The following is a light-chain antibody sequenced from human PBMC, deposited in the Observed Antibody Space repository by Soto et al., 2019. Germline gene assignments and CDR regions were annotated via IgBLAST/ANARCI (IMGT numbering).Light chain of an antibody. Sequence: EIVLTQSPGTLSLSPGERATLSCRASQSVSNNYLAWYQQKPGQAPRLLMYGVSSRATGIPDRFSGSGSGTDFTLTISRLEPEDFVVYYCQQYGSSPQTLGQGTKLEI. CDR1: QSVSNNY. CDR3: QQYGSSPQT. V-gene: IGKV3-20*01. J-gene: IGKJ2*01. CDR2: GVS.